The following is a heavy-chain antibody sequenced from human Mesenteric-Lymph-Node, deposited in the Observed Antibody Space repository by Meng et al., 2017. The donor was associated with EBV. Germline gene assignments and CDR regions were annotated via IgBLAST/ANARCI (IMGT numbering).Heavy chain of an antibody. D-gene: IGHD2/OR15-2a*01. CDR2: ISSDATNK. V-gene: IGHV3-30-3*01. J-gene: IGHJ5*02. Sequence: QVQLVESGGGVVQPGGSLRLSCAASEFIFSNYAMHWVRQAPGKGLEWVSIISSDATNKYYADSVKGRFTISRDNSKNTLYLQMNSLRAEDTAVYYCARGGQYNSDSDGWFDPWGQGTLVTVSS. CDR1: EFIFSNYA. CDR3: ARGGQYNSDSDGWFDP.